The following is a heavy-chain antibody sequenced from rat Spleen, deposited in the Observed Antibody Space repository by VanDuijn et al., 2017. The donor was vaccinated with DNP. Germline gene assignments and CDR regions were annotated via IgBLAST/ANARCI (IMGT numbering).Heavy chain of an antibody. D-gene: IGHD1-9*01. CDR1: GYIFTSNY. CDR3: AREETYYGYNYFDY. CDR2: INTGSGGT. V-gene: IGHV1-43*01. J-gene: IGHJ2*01. Sequence: QVQLQQSGAELAKPGSSVKISCKASGYIFTSNYIGWIKQTTGQGLEYIGYINTGSGGTNYNEKFKGKATLTVDKSSSTAFMQLSSLTPDDSAVYYCAREETYYGYNYFDYWGQGVMVTVSS.